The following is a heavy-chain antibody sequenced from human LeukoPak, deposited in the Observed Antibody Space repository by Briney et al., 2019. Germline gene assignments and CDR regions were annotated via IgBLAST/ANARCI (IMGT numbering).Heavy chain of an antibody. CDR3: ARTLAY. J-gene: IGHJ4*02. CDR2: ISSSGSPI. CDR1: PHTFRFYE. D-gene: IGHD6-13*01. Sequence: PGGSLRLSCATSPHTFRFYEMSWVRQAPGKGLEWVSYISSSGSPIYYADSVKGRFTVSRDNAKNSLYLQMSSLRAEDTAVYYCARTLAYWGQGTLVAVSS. V-gene: IGHV3-48*03.